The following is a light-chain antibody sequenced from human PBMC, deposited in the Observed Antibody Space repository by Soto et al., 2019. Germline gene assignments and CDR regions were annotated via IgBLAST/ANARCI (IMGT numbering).Light chain of an antibody. J-gene: IGKJ1*01. V-gene: IGKV3-15*01. CDR2: GAS. CDR1: QSVSID. Sequence: IVITHSPATLSFAAGERVTLSCRASQSVSIDLAWYQQTPGQAPRLLIYGASTRATGIPVRFSGSASGTEFTLTISSLQPEDFATYYCQQSYSSPPTFGQGTKVDIK. CDR3: QQSYSSPPT.